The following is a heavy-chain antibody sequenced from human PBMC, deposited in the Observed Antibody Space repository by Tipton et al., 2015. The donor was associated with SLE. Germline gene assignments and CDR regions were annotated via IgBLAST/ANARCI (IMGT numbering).Heavy chain of an antibody. CDR2: IYNIGST. Sequence: TLSLTCTVSGGSISRNYWSWVRQPPGKGLEWIGYIYNIGSTSSNPSLKSRLTLSIDPSKNQFSLKLSSVTAADTAVYYCASGTTTQLDDYFYYHIDVWGKGTTVTVSS. CDR1: GGSISRNY. J-gene: IGHJ6*03. D-gene: IGHD4-11*01. CDR3: ASGTTTQLDDYFYYHIDV. V-gene: IGHV4-59*01.